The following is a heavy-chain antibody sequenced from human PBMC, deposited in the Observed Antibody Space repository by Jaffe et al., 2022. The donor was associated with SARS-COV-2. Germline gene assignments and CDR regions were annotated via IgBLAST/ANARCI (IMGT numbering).Heavy chain of an antibody. V-gene: IGHV3-33*01. J-gene: IGHJ6*02. D-gene: IGHD6-19*01. CDR2: IWYDGSNK. CDR3: ARGGAVADYYGMDV. CDR1: GFTFSSYG. Sequence: QVQLVESGGGVVQPGRSLRLSCAASGFTFSSYGMHWVRQAPGKGLEWVAVIWYDGSNKYYADSVKGRFTISRDNSKNTLYLQMNSLRAEDTAVYYCARGGAVADYYGMDVWGQGTTVTVSS.